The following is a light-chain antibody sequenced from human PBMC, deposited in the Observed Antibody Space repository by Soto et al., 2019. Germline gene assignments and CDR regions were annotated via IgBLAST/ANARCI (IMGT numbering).Light chain of an antibody. CDR2: GAS. CDR1: QSVSSSY. Sequence: EIVLTQSPGTLSLSPGERATLSCRASQSVSSSYLAWYQQKPGKAPRLLIYGASSRATGIPDRFSGSGCGTDFTLTISRLEPEESAVYYCQQYGSFWTFGQGTKVEIK. CDR3: QQYGSFWT. J-gene: IGKJ1*01. V-gene: IGKV3-20*01.